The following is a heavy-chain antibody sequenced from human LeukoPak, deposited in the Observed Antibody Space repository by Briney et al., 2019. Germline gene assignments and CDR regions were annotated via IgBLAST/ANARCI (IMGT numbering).Heavy chain of an antibody. J-gene: IGHJ6*03. Sequence: GGSLRLSCAASGFTFSSYWMSWVRQAPGKGLEWVANIKQDGSEKYYVDSVKGRFTISRDNAKNSLYLQMNSLRAEDTAVYYCAREDSGYDYYYYMDVWGKGTTVTISS. CDR2: IKQDGSEK. V-gene: IGHV3-7*01. D-gene: IGHD5-12*01. CDR1: GFTFSSYW. CDR3: AREDSGYDYYYYMDV.